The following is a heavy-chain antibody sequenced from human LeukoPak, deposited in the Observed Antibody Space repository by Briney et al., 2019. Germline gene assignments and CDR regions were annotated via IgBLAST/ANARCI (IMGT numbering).Heavy chain of an antibody. D-gene: IGHD6-13*01. J-gene: IGHJ4*02. CDR2: ISYDGSNK. V-gene: IGHV3-30*04. CDR3: ATTIAAATDY. CDR1: GFTFSSYA. Sequence: GGSLRLSCAASGFTFSSYAMHWVRQAPGKGLEWVAVISYDGSNKYYADSVKGRFTISRDNSKNTLYLQMNSLRAEDTAVYYCATTIAAATDYWGQGTLVTVSS.